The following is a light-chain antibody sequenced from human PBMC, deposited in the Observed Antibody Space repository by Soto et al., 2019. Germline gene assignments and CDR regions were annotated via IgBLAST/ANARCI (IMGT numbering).Light chain of an antibody. CDR1: RRLVSIYGNTY. CDR3: VQGTASSPN. Sequence: SLPLTLGERAFIYDGTSRRLVSIYGNTYLNWCQQRPGQSPRRLLYKLSNRDSGVPDRFSGSGSGTDFTLKIRTVEADDVGFYCCVQGTASSPNFGRGT. V-gene: IGKV2-30*01. J-gene: IGKJ4*01. CDR2: KLS.